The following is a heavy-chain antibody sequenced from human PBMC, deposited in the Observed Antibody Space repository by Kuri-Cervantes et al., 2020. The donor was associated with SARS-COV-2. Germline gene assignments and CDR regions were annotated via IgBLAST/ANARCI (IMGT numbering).Heavy chain of an antibody. CDR1: GYTFTSYG. V-gene: IGHV1-18*01. Sequence: ASVKVSCKASGYTFTSYGISWVRQAPGQGLEWMGWISAYSGNTNYAQKLQGRVTMTTDTSTSTAYMELRSLRSDDTAVYYCASRGCSSTSCYTYWFDPWGQGTLVTVSS. D-gene: IGHD2-2*02. CDR3: ASRGCSSTSCYTYWFDP. J-gene: IGHJ5*02. CDR2: ISAYSGNT.